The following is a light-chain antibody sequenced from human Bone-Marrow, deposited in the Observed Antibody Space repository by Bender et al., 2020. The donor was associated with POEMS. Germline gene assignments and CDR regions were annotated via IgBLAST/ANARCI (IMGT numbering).Light chain of an antibody. CDR2: DVS. J-gene: IGLJ1*01. V-gene: IGLV2-14*01. CDR1: SSDVGGYNY. CDR3: SSYTSSYTLV. Sequence: QSALTQPASVSGSPGQSITISCTGTSSDVGGYNYVSWYQQHPGEVPKLFIYDVSYRPSGVSNRFSGSKSGNTASLTISGLQTEDEADYYCSSYTSSYTLVFGTGTKVTVL.